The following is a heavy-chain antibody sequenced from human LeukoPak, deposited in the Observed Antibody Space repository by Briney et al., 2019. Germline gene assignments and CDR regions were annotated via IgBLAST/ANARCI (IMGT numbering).Heavy chain of an antibody. CDR1: GGSISSYY. CDR2: IYHSGST. J-gene: IGHJ4*02. Sequence: PSETLSLTCTVSGGSISSYYWSWIRQPPGKGLEWIGEIYHSGSTNYNPSLKSRVTISVDKSKNQFSLKLSSVTAADTAIYYCARAGGSSDYWGQGTLVTVSS. CDR3: ARAGGSSDY. V-gene: IGHV4-59*12. D-gene: IGHD2-15*01.